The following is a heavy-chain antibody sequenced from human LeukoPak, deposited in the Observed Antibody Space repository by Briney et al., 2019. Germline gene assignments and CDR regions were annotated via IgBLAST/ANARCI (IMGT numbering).Heavy chain of an antibody. CDR2: ISAYNGNT. CDR1: GYTFTSYG. J-gene: IGHJ4*02. CDR3: ARDRGGADSSGYMKDDY. V-gene: IGHV1-18*01. D-gene: IGHD3-22*01. Sequence: ASVKVSCKASGYTFTSYGISWVRQAPGQGLEWMGWISAYNGNTNYAQKLQGRVTMTTDTSTSTAYMELRSLRSDDTAVYYCARDRGGADSSGYMKDDYWGQGTLVTVSS.